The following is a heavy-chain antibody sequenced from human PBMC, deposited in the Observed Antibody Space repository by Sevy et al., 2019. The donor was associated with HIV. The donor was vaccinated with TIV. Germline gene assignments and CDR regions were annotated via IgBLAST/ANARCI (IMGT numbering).Heavy chain of an antibody. CDR1: GFTLSSYG. CDR2: ISYDGSNK. Sequence: GGSLRLSCAASGFTLSSYGMHWVSQAPGKGLESVAVISYDGSNKYYADSVKGRFTISRDNSKNTLYLQMNSLRAEDTAVYYCAKASPYLTIFGVVIGGYFDYWGQGTLVTVSS. CDR3: AKASPYLTIFGVVIGGYFDY. J-gene: IGHJ4*02. V-gene: IGHV3-30*18. D-gene: IGHD3-3*01.